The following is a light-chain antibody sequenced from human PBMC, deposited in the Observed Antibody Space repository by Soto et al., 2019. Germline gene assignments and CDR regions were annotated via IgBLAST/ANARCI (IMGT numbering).Light chain of an antibody. CDR3: MQGIELPWT. CDR2: GIS. V-gene: IGKV2D-29*02. J-gene: IGKJ1*01. Sequence: DIVMTQTPLSLSVTPGQPASISCKSSQSLLYRDVKTYLYWFLQKPGQSPQLLIYGISNRFSGVPDRFSGSGSRTDFTLKISRVEAEDVGVYYCMQGIELPWTFGQGTKVEIK. CDR1: QSLLYRDVKTY.